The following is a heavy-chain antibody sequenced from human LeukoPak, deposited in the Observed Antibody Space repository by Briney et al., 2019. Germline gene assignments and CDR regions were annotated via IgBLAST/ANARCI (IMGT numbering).Heavy chain of an antibody. V-gene: IGHV3-53*01. J-gene: IGHJ4*02. CDR3: ARMAGRYDILTGYWYYFDY. Sequence: GGSLRLSCAASGFTVSSNYMSWVRQAPGKGLEWVSVIYSGGSTYYADSVKGRFTISRDNSKNTLYLQMNSLRAEDTAVYYCARMAGRYDILTGYWYYFDYWGQGTLVTVSS. CDR1: GFTVSSNY. D-gene: IGHD3-9*01. CDR2: IYSGGST.